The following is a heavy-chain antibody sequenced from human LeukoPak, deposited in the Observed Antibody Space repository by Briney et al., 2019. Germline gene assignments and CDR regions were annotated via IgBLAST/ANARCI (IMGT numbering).Heavy chain of an antibody. J-gene: IGHJ4*02. CDR2: IYPRDGST. CDR3: ARDQEGFDY. V-gene: IGHV1-46*01. Sequence: GASVKVSCKASGYTFTSNYIHWVRQAPGQGLEWMGMIYPRDGSTSYAQKFQGRVTVTRDTSTSTVHTELSGLRSEDTAVYYCARDQEGFDYWGQRTLVTVSS. CDR1: GYTFTSNY.